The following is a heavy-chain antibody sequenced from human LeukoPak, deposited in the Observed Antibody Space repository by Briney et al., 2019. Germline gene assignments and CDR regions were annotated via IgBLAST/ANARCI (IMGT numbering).Heavy chain of an antibody. J-gene: IGHJ4*02. D-gene: IGHD3-10*01. Sequence: ASVKVSCKASGYTFTGYYMHWVRQAPGQGLEWMGRINPNSGGTNYAQKFQGRVTMTRDTSISTAYMELSRLRSDDTAVYYCARDLRYYGSGSYRYRGQGTLVTVSS. CDR3: ARDLRYYGSGSYRY. CDR1: GYTFTGYY. CDR2: INPNSGGT. V-gene: IGHV1-2*06.